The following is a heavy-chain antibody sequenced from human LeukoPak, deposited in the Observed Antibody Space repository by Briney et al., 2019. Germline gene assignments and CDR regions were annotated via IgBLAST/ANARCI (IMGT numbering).Heavy chain of an antibody. Sequence: SETLSLTCTVSGGSISSYYWSWIRQPAGKGLEWIGRIYTSGSTNYNPSLKSRVTMSVDTSKNHFSLKLRSVTAADTAVYYCARDGGSSWSKDGFDIWGQGTMVTGSS. CDR1: GGSISSYY. D-gene: IGHD6-13*01. J-gene: IGHJ3*02. V-gene: IGHV4-4*07. CDR3: ARDGGSSWSKDGFDI. CDR2: IYTSGST.